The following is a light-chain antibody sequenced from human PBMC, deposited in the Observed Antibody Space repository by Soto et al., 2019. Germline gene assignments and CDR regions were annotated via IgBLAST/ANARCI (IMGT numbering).Light chain of an antibody. CDR3: QQANSFPFT. CDR1: QHISTW. CDR2: AAS. V-gene: IGKV1-12*01. Sequence: DIQMTQSPSSVSASLGDRVTITCRASQHISTWLVWYQQKPGKAPQLLICAASSLQTGVPSRFSGSGSGTDFSLTISSLQPEDSATYYCQQANSFPFTFGQGTRLEI. J-gene: IGKJ2*01.